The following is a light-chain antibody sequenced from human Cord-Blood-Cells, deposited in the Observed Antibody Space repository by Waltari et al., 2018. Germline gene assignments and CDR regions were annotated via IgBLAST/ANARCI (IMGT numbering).Light chain of an antibody. V-gene: IGLV2-14*01. CDR1: SSDVGGYNY. J-gene: IGLJ1*01. CDR2: DVS. Sequence: QSALTQPASVSGSPGQSITISCTGTSSDVGGYNYVSWYQQHTGKAAKLMIYDVSHRPSGCSNRCSGTSSGNTAPLPISALNADDGADYYCSSYTSSSTLVFATGTKVTVL. CDR3: SSYTSSSTLV.